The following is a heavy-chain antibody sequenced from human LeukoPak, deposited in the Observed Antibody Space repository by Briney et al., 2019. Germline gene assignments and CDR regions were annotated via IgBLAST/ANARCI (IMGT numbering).Heavy chain of an antibody. CDR3: ARHDPETGGWRPFDS. CDR1: GGSIGSSGYY. CDR2: IYYSGST. J-gene: IGHJ4*02. V-gene: IGHV4-39*01. D-gene: IGHD6-19*01. Sequence: PSETLSPTCTVSGGSIGSSGYYWGWIRQPPGKGLEWVGSIYYSGSTYHNSSLTGRISMSVDTSKTQFSLRLNSVTASDTAFYYCARHDPETGGWRPFDSWGQGTLVTVSS.